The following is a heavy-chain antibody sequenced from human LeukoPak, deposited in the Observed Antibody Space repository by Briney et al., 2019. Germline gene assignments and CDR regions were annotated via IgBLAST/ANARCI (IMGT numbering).Heavy chain of an antibody. V-gene: IGHV4-59*01. CDR1: GGSISSYY. J-gene: IGHJ6*02. CDR3: ARDGRYFDRSHYYYGMDV. CDR2: IYYSGST. Sequence: PSETLSLTCTVSGGSISSYYWSWIRQPPGKGLEWIGYIYYSGSTNYNPSLKSRVTISVDTSKNQFSLKLSSVTAADTAVYYCARDGRYFDRSHYYYGMDVWGQGTTVTVSS. D-gene: IGHD3-9*01.